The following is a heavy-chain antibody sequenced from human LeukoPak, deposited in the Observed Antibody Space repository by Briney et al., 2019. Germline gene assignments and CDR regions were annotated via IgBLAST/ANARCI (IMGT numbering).Heavy chain of an antibody. J-gene: IGHJ6*02. CDR2: INGDGRNI. CDR3: TRDLMDYDVSTGLHHYYMDV. V-gene: IGHV3-74*01. Sequence: GGSLRLSCVASGFTFSSYWMHWVRQDPRKGLVWVSRINGDGRNINYADSVRGRFTISRDNAKNTLFLQMNTLRVEDTAVYYCTRDLMDYDVSTGLHHYYMDVWGQGTMVTVSS. CDR1: GFTFSSYW. D-gene: IGHD3-9*01.